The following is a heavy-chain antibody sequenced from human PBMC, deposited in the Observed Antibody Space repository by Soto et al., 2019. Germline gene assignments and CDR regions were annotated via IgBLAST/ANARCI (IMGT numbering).Heavy chain of an antibody. CDR1: CGSISGFY. V-gene: IGHV4-59*01. D-gene: IGHD1-26*01. Sequence: PSETLSLTCSVSCGSISGFYWIWIRQSPGEGLEWIAYIHSTGRTNYNPSLKSRVTVSLDMSKNQFSLQLSSVTAADTALYFCARVSNEYSGNGAFDYWGLGTPVTVSS. CDR2: IHSTGRT. CDR3: ARVSNEYSGNGAFDY. J-gene: IGHJ4*02.